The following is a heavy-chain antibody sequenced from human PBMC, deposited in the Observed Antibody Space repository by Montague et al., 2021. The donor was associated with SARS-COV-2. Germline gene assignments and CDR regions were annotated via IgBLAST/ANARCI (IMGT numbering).Heavy chain of an antibody. CDR3: ANGYSSGWSHQYYFNY. CDR2: IGTAGDT. V-gene: IGHV3-13*04. CDR1: GFTFSSYD. D-gene: IGHD6-19*01. J-gene: IGHJ4*02. Sequence: SLRLSCAASGFTFSSYDMHWVRQATGKGLEWVSAIGTAGDTYYPGSVKGRFTISRENAKNSLYLQMNSLRAGDTAVYYCANGYSSGWSHQYYFNYWGQGTLVTVSS.